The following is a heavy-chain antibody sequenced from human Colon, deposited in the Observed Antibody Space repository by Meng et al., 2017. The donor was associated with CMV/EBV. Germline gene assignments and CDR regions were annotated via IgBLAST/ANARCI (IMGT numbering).Heavy chain of an antibody. J-gene: IGHJ5*02. CDR2: INPNSGVT. D-gene: IGHD4-11*01. V-gene: IGHV1-2*02. CDR3: ARRLQGNWFDP. CDR1: GYTFIGHF. Sequence: ASVKVSCKASGYTFIGHFIHWVRQAPGQGLEWMGWINPNSGVTNYAQKFQGRVSMTSDTSITTAYMELSSLKSDDTAVYYCARRLQGNWFDPWGQGTQVTVSS.